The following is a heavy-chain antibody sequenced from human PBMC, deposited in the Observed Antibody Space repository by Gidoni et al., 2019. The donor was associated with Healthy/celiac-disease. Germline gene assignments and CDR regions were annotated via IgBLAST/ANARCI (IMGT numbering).Heavy chain of an antibody. V-gene: IGHV3-23*01. D-gene: IGHD2-2*02. Sequence: EVQLLESGGGLVQPGGSLRLSCAASGLPFSSYAMSWVRQAPGKGLEWVSAISGSGGSTYYADSVKGRFTISRDNSKNTLYLQMNSLRAEDTAVYYCAKIYCSSTSCYRGGWYFDYWGQGTLVTVSS. CDR1: GLPFSSYA. J-gene: IGHJ4*02. CDR3: AKIYCSSTSCYRGGWYFDY. CDR2: ISGSGGST.